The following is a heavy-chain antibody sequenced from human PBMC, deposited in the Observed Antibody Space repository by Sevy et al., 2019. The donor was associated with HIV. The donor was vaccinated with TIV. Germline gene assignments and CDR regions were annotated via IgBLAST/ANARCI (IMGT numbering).Heavy chain of an antibody. CDR2: IRPDGSDK. CDR1: GFTFSPYW. V-gene: IGHV3-7*01. Sequence: GGSLRLSCAASGFTFSPYWMTWVRQAPGKGLEWVANIRPDGSDKYYVDSVKGRFTISRDNAKNSLYLQMNSLRADDTGMNYGARGVGLDCWGQGALVTVS. D-gene: IGHD1-26*01. J-gene: IGHJ4*02. CDR3: ARGVGLDC.